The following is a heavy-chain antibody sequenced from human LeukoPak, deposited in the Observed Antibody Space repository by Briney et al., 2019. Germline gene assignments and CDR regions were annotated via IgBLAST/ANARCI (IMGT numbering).Heavy chain of an antibody. J-gene: IGHJ4*02. Sequence: ASVKVSCKASGYTFTSYAMHWVRQAPGQRLEWMGWINAGNGNTKYSQKFQGRVTITRDTSASTAYMELSSLRSEDTAVYYCARTYYDFWSGYSPFDYWGQGTLVTVSS. CDR1: GYTFTSYA. CDR3: ARTYYDFWSGYSPFDY. D-gene: IGHD3-3*01. CDR2: INAGNGNT. V-gene: IGHV1-3*01.